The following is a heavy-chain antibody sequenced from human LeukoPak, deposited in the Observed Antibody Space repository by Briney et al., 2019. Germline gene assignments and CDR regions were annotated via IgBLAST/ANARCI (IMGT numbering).Heavy chain of an antibody. CDR3: AKVWPGSGSYNAFDY. CDR1: GFTFSDYY. J-gene: IGHJ4*02. D-gene: IGHD3-10*01. CDR2: ISGSGGST. V-gene: IGHV3-23*01. Sequence: GGSLRLSCAVSGFTFSDYYMTWIRQAPGKGLEWVSAISGSGGSTSYADSVKGRFTISRDNSKNTLYLQMNSLRAEDTALYYCAKVWPGSGSYNAFDYWGQGTLATVSS.